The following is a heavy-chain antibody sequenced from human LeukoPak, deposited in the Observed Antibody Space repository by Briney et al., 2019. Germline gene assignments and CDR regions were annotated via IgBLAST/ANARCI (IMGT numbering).Heavy chain of an antibody. CDR2: INSDGNST. Sequence: GGSLRLSCAASGFTFSNYWMHWVRQAPGKGLVWVSRINSDGNSTSYADSVKGRFTISRDNAKNTLYLQINSLRAEDTAVYYCASTRRDGYNYWAYWGQGTLVTVSS. V-gene: IGHV3-74*01. D-gene: IGHD5-24*01. CDR1: GFTFSNYW. CDR3: ASTRRDGYNYWAY. J-gene: IGHJ4*02.